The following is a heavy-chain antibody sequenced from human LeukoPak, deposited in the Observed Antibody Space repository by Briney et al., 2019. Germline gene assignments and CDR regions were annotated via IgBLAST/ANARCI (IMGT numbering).Heavy chain of an antibody. D-gene: IGHD3-3*01. CDR2: INPNTGAT. J-gene: IGHJ4*02. Sequence: GASVKVSCKASGYTFTGYYMHWVRQAPGQGLEWMGWINPNTGATKYAQKFQGRVTMTRDTSISTAYMELSRLRYDDTAVFYCARFPAGGVVIRKYYFDYWGQGTLVTVSS. V-gene: IGHV1-2*02. CDR3: ARFPAGGVVIRKYYFDY. CDR1: GYTFTGYY.